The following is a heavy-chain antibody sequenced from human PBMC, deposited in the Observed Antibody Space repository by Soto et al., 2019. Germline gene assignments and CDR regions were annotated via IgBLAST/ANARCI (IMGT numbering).Heavy chain of an antibody. CDR1: GLRFSTYW. CDR3: AKDRDDYRNYVFDY. Sequence: EGQLLGSGGGLVQPGGSLRLSCVASGLRFSTYWMNWVRQPPGMGLEWVANIDPDGRVGTYVDSVKGRFTTSRDNAMNSVYLQMNSLRVEDTAVYYCAKDRDDYRNYVFDYWGQGTLVTVSS. D-gene: IGHD4-4*01. V-gene: IGHV3-7*03. CDR2: IDPDGRVG. J-gene: IGHJ4*02.